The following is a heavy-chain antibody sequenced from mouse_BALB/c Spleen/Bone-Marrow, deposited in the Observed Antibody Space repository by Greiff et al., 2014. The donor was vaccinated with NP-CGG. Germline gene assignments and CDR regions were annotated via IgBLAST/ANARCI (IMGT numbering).Heavy chain of an antibody. CDR3: ARVGYGSSYDWFAY. CDR2: ISTYSSNT. J-gene: IGHJ3*01. Sequence: QVQLQQSGPELVRPGVSVKISCKGSGYTFTDYAMHWVKQSHAKSLEWIGVISTYSSNTNYNQKFKGKATMTVDKSSSTAYMELARLTSEDSAIYYCARVGYGSSYDWFAYWGQGTLVTVSA. D-gene: IGHD1-1*01. CDR1: GYTFTDYA. V-gene: IGHV1-67*01.